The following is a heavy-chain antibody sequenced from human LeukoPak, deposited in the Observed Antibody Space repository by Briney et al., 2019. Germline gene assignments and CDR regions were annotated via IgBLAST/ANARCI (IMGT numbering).Heavy chain of an antibody. CDR2: INPNSGGT. CDR3: AKDHTIRSFDS. D-gene: IGHD1-14*01. Sequence: EASVKVSCKASGYTFIGYYMHWVRHAPGQGLEWMGWINPNSGGTNYAQKFQGRVTMTRDRSISTAYMELSRLTSDDTALYYCAKDHTIRSFDSWGQGTLVTVSS. J-gene: IGHJ4*02. V-gene: IGHV1-2*02. CDR1: GYTFIGYY.